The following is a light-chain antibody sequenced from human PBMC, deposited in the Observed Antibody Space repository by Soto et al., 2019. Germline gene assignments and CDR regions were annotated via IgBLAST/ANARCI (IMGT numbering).Light chain of an antibody. V-gene: IGKV3-20*01. CDR3: QLYGKSQMYT. CDR2: AAA. J-gene: IGKJ2*01. CDR1: QGVNSNS. Sequence: EIVLTQSPGTLSLSPGERATLSCRASQGVNSNSLAWYQQKPGQAPRLLMYAAANRVTGIPDRFSGSGSGTDFTLTISRLEPEDFAVYYCQLYGKSQMYTFGQGTRLEIK.